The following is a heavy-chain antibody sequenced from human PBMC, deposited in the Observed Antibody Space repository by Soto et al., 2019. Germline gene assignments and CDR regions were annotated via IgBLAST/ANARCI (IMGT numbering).Heavy chain of an antibody. Sequence: QVQLVQSGAEVKKPGASVKVSCKFSGYNFINYGMTWVRQAPGQGLEWMGWISGTNGATKYAQRFQARVTLTTGTYTNTAAMELGRMKLDATPVYYCAIFSKWIIINGNWLDAWVQGALVTVSS. CDR3: AIFSKWIIINGNWLDA. D-gene: IGHD5-12*01. V-gene: IGHV1-18*04. CDR2: ISGTNGAT. J-gene: IGHJ5*02. CDR1: GYNFINYG.